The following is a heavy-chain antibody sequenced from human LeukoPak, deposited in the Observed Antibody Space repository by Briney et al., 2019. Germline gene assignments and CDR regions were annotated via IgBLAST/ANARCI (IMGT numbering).Heavy chain of an antibody. V-gene: IGHV3-21*01. CDR2: ISSSSSYI. CDR3: AKAGGSGYYNDAFDI. Sequence: GGSLRLSCAASGFTFSSYSMNWVRQAPGKGLEWVSSISSSSSYIYYADSVKGRFTISRDNAKNSLYLQMNSLRAEDTAVYYCAKAGGSGYYNDAFDIWGQGTMVTVSS. J-gene: IGHJ3*02. CDR1: GFTFSSYS. D-gene: IGHD3-22*01.